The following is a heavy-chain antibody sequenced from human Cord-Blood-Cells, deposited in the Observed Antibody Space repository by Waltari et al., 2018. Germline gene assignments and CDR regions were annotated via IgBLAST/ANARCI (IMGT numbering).Heavy chain of an antibody. Sequence: QLQLQESGPGLVKPSETLSLTCTVSGGSISSSSYYWGWIRQPPGKGLEWIGSMYYSGSTYYNPSLKSRVTISVDTSKNQFSLKLSSVTAADTAVYYCASHGSSRHFDYWGQGTLVTVSS. J-gene: IGHJ4*02. D-gene: IGHD1-26*01. CDR1: GGSISSSSYY. V-gene: IGHV4-39*01. CDR3: ASHGSSRHFDY. CDR2: MYYSGST.